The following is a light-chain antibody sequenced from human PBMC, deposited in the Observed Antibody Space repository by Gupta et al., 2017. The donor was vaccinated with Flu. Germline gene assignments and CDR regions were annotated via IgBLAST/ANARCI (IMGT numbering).Light chain of an antibody. J-gene: IGKJ4*02. CDR1: QSVSSN. V-gene: IGKV3-15*01. CDR3: KQYNNGSPLT. Sequence: ELVMTQSPATLSVSPGERATLSCRASQSVSSNLAWYQQKPGQAPRLLIYGASTRATGIPARFMGSGSGTEFTRTISSLQSEDFAVDYCKQYNNGSPLTFGGGTKVEIK. CDR2: GAS.